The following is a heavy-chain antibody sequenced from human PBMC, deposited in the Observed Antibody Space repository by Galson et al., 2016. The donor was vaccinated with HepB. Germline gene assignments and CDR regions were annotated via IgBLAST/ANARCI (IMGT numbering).Heavy chain of an antibody. CDR2: LYTGGST. Sequence: SLRLSCAASGFSVSSNFVSWVRQSPGKGLEWVSVLYTGGSTYYADSVKGRFTISRDNSKNMLYLQKNSLRAEDTAVYYCARAIAAAGNFDYWGQGTLVTVSS. J-gene: IGHJ4*02. CDR1: GFSVSSNF. V-gene: IGHV3-53*01. CDR3: ARAIAAAGNFDY. D-gene: IGHD6-13*01.